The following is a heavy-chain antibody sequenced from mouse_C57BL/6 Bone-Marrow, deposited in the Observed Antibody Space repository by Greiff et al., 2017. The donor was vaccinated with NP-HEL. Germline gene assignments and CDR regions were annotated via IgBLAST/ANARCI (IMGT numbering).Heavy chain of an antibody. CDR3: ARGGVITTVVAPFDV. J-gene: IGHJ1*03. V-gene: IGHV1-63*01. CDR1: GYTFTNYW. Sequence: QVQLQQSGAELVRPGTSVKMSCKASGYTFTNYWIGWAKQRPGHGLEWIGDIYPGGGYTNYNEKFKGKATLTADKSSSTAYMQFSSLTSEDSAIYYCARGGVITTVVAPFDVWGTGTTVTVSS. D-gene: IGHD1-1*01. CDR2: IYPGGGYT.